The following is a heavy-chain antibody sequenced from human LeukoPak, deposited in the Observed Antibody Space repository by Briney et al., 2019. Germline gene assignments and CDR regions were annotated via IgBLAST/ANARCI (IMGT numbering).Heavy chain of an antibody. J-gene: IGHJ6*03. Sequence: PVASVKVSCKASGGTFSSYAISWVRQAPGQGLEWMGGIIPIFGTANYAQKFQGRVTITADESTSTAYMELNSLRSEDTAVYYCARGGVVVVGGKSSYFYMDAWGKGTTVTVSS. V-gene: IGHV1-69*13. D-gene: IGHD2-15*01. CDR2: IIPIFGTA. CDR1: GGTFSSYA. CDR3: ARGGVVVVGGKSSYFYMDA.